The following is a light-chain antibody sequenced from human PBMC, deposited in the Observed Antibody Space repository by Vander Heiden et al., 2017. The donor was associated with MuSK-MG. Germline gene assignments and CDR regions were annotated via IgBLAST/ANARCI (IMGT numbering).Light chain of an antibody. CDR3: QAWDSSTVV. Sequence: SYELTQPPSVSVSPGQTASITCPGDKLGDKYACWYQQKQGQSAVLVIYQDNRRPSRIPERFSGPNSGNTATLTIRGTQAMDEADYYCQAWDSSTVVFGGGTKLTVL. V-gene: IGLV3-1*01. CDR1: KLGDKY. J-gene: IGLJ2*01. CDR2: QDN.